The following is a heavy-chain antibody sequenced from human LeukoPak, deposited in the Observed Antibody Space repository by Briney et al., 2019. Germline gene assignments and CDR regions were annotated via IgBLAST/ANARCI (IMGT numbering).Heavy chain of an antibody. Sequence: ASVKVSCKASGYTLSSYGLNWVRQAPGQGLEWMGIINPSGGSTSYAQKFQGRVTMTRDTPTSTVYMELSSLRSEDTAVYYCARGHSNSPFLYWGQGTLVTVSS. CDR1: GYTLSSYG. CDR3: ARGHSNSPFLY. J-gene: IGHJ4*02. V-gene: IGHV1-46*01. CDR2: INPSGGST. D-gene: IGHD6-6*01.